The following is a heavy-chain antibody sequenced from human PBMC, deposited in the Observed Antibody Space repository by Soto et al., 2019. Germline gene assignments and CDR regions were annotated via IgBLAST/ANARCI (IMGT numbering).Heavy chain of an antibody. Sequence: SETLSLTCTVSGGSIRSSSYYWGRIRQPKGKGGEGTGSIYYSGRNYYNPSMKSRVTISVDTSKNQIYMKVSSVTAAATAVYYCASQRKGTAFDIWGQGTMVTVSS. J-gene: IGHJ3*02. V-gene: IGHV4-39*01. CDR1: GGSIRSSSYY. CDR2: IYYSGRN. CDR3: ASQRKGTAFDI.